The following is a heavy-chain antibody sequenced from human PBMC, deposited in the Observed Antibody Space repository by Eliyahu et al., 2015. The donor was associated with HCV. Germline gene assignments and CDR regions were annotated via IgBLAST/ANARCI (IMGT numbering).Heavy chain of an antibody. Sequence: QLQLQESGPGLVKPSGTLSLXCSVSGGSISSGTYFWGWIRQPPGKGLEWIGSIYYSGSTHYNPSLKSRVTISVDTSKNQFSLKLSSVTATDTAVYYCARLTAGGFDYWGQGTLVTVSS. D-gene: IGHD6-13*01. V-gene: IGHV4-39*01. CDR2: IYYSGST. CDR3: ARLTAGGFDY. CDR1: GGSISSGTYF. J-gene: IGHJ4*02.